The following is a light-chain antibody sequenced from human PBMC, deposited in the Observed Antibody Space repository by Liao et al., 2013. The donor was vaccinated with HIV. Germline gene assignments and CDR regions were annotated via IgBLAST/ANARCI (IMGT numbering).Light chain of an antibody. Sequence: SYELTQPPSVSVSPGQTASITCSGEKLGDKYVCWYQQKPGQSPVLVIYQDGKRPSGIPERFSGSNSGNTATLTISGTQAMDEADYYCQAWDSNTVVFGGGTKLTVL. V-gene: IGLV3-1*01. J-gene: IGLJ2*01. CDR3: QAWDSNTVV. CDR1: KLGDKY. CDR2: QDG.